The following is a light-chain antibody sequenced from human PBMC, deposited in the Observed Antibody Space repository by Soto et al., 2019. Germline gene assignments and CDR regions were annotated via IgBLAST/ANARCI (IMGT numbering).Light chain of an antibody. J-gene: IGKJ1*01. CDR1: QSVSSSY. Sequence: EIVLTQSPGTLSLYPGERATLSCRASQSVSSSYLAWHQQKPGQAPRLLIYGASSRATGIPDRFSGSGSGTDFTLTISRLEPEDFAVYYCQQYGSSRERTFGQGTK. CDR2: GAS. CDR3: QQYGSSRERT. V-gene: IGKV3-20*01.